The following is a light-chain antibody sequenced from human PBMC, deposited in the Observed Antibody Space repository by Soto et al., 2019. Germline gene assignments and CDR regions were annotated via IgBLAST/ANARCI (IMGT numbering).Light chain of an antibody. Sequence: QSVLTLPPSVSGAPGQRVTISCTGSSSDIGAGYDVHWYQQLPGTAPKLLIYGNSNRPSGVPDRFSGSKSGTSASLAITGLQAEDEADYYCQSYDSSLSEVFGGGTKLTVL. CDR2: GNS. V-gene: IGLV1-40*01. CDR1: SSDIGAGYD. J-gene: IGLJ2*01. CDR3: QSYDSSLSEV.